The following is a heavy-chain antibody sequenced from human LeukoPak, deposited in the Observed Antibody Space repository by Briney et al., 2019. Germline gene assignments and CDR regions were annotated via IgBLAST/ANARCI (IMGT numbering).Heavy chain of an antibody. J-gene: IGHJ4*02. CDR2: INPNSGGT. Sequence: ASLKVSCKASTYTFTDYYMHWVRQAPGQGLEWMGWINPNSGGTYYAQKFQGRVTMTRDTSISTAYMDLSRLTSDDTAVYYCARDNYNWGNDYWGQGTLVTVSS. D-gene: IGHD3-16*01. V-gene: IGHV1-2*02. CDR3: ARDNYNWGNDY. CDR1: TYTFTDYY.